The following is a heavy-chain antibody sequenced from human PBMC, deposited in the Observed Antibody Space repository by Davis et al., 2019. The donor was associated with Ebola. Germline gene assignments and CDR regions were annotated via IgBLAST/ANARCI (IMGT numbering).Heavy chain of an antibody. J-gene: IGHJ6*02. CDR1: GFTFSTYD. Sequence: PGGSLRPSCAASGFTFSTYDMHWVRQATGKGREWVSAIGTAGDTYYPGSVKGRFTISRENAKNPLYLQMDSLRAEDTAVYYCARDGAPPYSYGYYYYYGMDVWGQGTTVTVSS. CDR3: ARDGAPPYSYGYYYYYGMDV. D-gene: IGHD5-18*01. CDR2: IGTAGDT. V-gene: IGHV3-13*01.